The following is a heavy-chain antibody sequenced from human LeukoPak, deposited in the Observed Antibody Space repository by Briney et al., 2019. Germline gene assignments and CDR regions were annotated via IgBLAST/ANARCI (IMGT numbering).Heavy chain of an antibody. V-gene: IGHV3-30-3*01. CDR3: ARGADFWSGYYTAAPFDY. CDR1: GFTFSSYA. Sequence: GRSLRLSCAASGFTFSSYAMHWVRQAPGKGLEWVAVISYDGSNKYYADSVKGRFTISRDNSKNTLYLQMNSLRAEDTAVYYCARGADFWSGYYTAAPFDYWGQGTLVTVSS. J-gene: IGHJ4*02. D-gene: IGHD3-3*01. CDR2: ISYDGSNK.